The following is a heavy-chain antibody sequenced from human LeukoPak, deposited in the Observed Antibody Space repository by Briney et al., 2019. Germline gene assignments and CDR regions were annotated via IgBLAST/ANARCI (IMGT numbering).Heavy chain of an antibody. J-gene: IGHJ4*02. CDR3: AADYYGRPYYFDY. Sequence: SETLSLTCAVSGGSISSGGYSWSWIRQPPGKGLEWIGYIYHSGSTYYNPSLKSRVTISVDRSKNQFSLRLSSVTAADTAVYYCAADYYGRPYYFDYWGQGTLVTVSS. CDR2: IYHSGST. CDR1: GGSISSGGYS. V-gene: IGHV4-30-2*01. D-gene: IGHD3-10*01.